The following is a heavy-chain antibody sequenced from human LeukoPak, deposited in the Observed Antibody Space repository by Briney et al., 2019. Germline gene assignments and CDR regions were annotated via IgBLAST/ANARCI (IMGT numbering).Heavy chain of an antibody. CDR2: IYYSGGI. CDR3: ARPDRSSGNCYWVY. D-gene: IGHD2-2*01. CDR1: GGSISSSSYY. V-gene: IGHV4-39*01. Sequence: PSETLSLTCTVSGGSISSSSYYWGWIRQPPGKGLEWVGSIYYSGGIYYNPSLKSRVTISVDTSKNQFSLKLSSVTAAGTAVYYCARPDRSSGNCYWVYWGQGSLVTVSS. J-gene: IGHJ4*02.